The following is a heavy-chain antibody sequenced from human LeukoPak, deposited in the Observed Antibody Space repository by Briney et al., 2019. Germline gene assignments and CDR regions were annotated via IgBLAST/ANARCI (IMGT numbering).Heavy chain of an antibody. CDR2: INGNSGAT. Sequence: ASVKVSCKASGFTFTGHYMHWVRQAPGQGLEWMGWINGNSGATNYARNFQDRVTLTRDTSISTVYMKLSRLRIADTAVYYSARDFSWGVDYWGQGTLVTVSS. V-gene: IGHV1-2*02. D-gene: IGHD3-10*01. CDR1: GFTFTGHY. CDR3: ARDFSWGVDY. J-gene: IGHJ4*02.